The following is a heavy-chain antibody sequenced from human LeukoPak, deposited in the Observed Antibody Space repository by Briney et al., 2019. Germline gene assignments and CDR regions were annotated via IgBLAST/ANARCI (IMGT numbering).Heavy chain of an antibody. CDR2: INHSGSI. Sequence: SETLSLTCAVYGGSFSGYYWSWIRQPPGKGLEWIGEINHSGSINYNPSLKSRVTISVDTSKNQFSLKLSSVTAADTAVYYCARPSSFGVELGHWGQGTLVTVSS. V-gene: IGHV4-34*01. D-gene: IGHD3-3*01. J-gene: IGHJ4*02. CDR3: ARPSSFGVELGH. CDR1: GGSFSGYY.